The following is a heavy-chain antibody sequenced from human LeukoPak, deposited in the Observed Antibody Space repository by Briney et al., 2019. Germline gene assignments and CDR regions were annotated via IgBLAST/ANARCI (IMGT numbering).Heavy chain of an antibody. CDR1: GFTFDDYA. D-gene: IGHD5-18*01. Sequence: GRSLRLSCAASGFTFDDYAMHWVRQAPGKGLEWVSGISWNSGSIGYADSVKGRFTISRDNAKSSLYLQMNSLRAEDTALYYCARDFRLPYYYYGMDVWGQGTTVTVSS. CDR2: ISWNSGSI. J-gene: IGHJ6*02. CDR3: ARDFRLPYYYYGMDV. V-gene: IGHV3-9*01.